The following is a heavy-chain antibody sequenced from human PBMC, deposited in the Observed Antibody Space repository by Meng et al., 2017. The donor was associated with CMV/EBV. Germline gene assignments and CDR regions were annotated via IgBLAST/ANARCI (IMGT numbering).Heavy chain of an antibody. V-gene: IGHV3-21*01. Sequence: GESLKISCAACGLTFSSYDMHWVRQAPGKGLEWVSSISIGSTSIYYADSLKGRFTISRDNAKNSLYLQMNSLRAEDTAVYYCAREISGYEGYFQHWGQGTLVTVSS. J-gene: IGHJ1*01. CDR3: AREISGYEGYFQH. CDR2: ISIGSTSI. CDR1: GLTFSSYD. D-gene: IGHD5-12*01.